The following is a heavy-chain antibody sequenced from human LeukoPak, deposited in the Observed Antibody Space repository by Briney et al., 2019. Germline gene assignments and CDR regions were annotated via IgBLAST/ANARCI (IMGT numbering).Heavy chain of an antibody. V-gene: IGHV3-7*01. CDR2: IKQDGSEK. CDR3: ARDQTPYY. J-gene: IGHJ4*02. CDR1: GFSFSNYV. Sequence: GGSLRLSCVASGFSFSNYVMGWVRQVPGKGLEWVANIKQDGSEKYYVDSVKGRFTISRDNAKNSLHLQMNSLRAEDTAVYYCARDQTPYYWAQGTLVTVSS.